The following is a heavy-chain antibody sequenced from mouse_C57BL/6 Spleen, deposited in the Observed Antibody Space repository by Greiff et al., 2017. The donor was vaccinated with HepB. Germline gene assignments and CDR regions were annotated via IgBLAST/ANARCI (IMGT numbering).Heavy chain of an antibody. CDR2: IYPSDSET. Sequence: VQLQQSGAELVRPGSSVKLSCKASGYTFTSYWMDWVKQRPGQGLEWIGNIYPSDSETHYNQKFKDKATLTVDKSSSTAYMQLSSLTSEDSAVYYCARSLDSSGPFAYWGQGTLVTVSA. J-gene: IGHJ3*01. V-gene: IGHV1-61*01. CDR3: ARSLDSSGPFAY. CDR1: GYTFTSYW. D-gene: IGHD3-2*02.